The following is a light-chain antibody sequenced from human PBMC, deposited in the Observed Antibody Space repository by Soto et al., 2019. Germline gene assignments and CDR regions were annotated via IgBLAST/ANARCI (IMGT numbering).Light chain of an antibody. J-gene: IGLJ1*01. V-gene: IGLV2-14*03. CDR1: SGDFGGYNY. CDR2: GVT. CDR3: NSYTNSNTLPV. Sequence: QSALTQPASVSGSPGQSITISCTGASGDFGGYNYVSWYQQHPGKAPQLLIYGVTNRPSGVSNRFSGAKSGNTASLTISGLQADDEAEYYCNSYTNSNTLPVFGTGTKLTVL.